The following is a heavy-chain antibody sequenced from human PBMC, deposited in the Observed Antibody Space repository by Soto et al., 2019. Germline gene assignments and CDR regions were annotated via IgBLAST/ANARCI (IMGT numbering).Heavy chain of an antibody. CDR3: ARHRQWLLLPDF. D-gene: IGHD6-19*01. Sequence: PSETLSLTCTVSGGSISSSSYYWGWIRQPPGKGLEWIGSIYYSGNTYYNPSLKSRVTISVDTSKNQFSLKLSSVTAADTAVYYCARHRQWLLLPDFWGQGTLVTVSS. CDR2: IYYSGNT. V-gene: IGHV4-39*01. CDR1: GGSISSSSYY. J-gene: IGHJ4*02.